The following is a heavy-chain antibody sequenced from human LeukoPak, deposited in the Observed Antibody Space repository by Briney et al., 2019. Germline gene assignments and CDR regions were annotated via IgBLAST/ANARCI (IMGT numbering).Heavy chain of an antibody. D-gene: IGHD2-2*02. CDR1: GGSNRNYY. Sequence: SETLSLTCTVSGGSNRNYYWSWIRQPPGKGLEWIGNIYYSGSTRNNPSLKSRVTISADTSKNQLSLKLSSVTAADTAVYYCARHTRGDAFDIWGQGTMVTVSS. CDR2: IYYSGST. J-gene: IGHJ3*02. CDR3: ARHTRGDAFDI. V-gene: IGHV4-59*01.